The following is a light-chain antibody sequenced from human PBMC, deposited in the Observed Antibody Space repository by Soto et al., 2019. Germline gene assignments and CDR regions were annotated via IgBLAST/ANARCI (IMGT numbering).Light chain of an antibody. V-gene: IGLV1-40*01. Sequence: QSVLTQPPSVSGAPGHRVTISCAGSSSNIGANYAVHWYQQLPGTAPKLLIYDYNKRPSGVPDRFSGSKSGTSASLAITGLQAEDEADYYCQSYDSSLTGWVFGTGNKVTVL. CDR1: SSNIGANYA. J-gene: IGLJ1*01. CDR2: DYN. CDR3: QSYDSSLTGWV.